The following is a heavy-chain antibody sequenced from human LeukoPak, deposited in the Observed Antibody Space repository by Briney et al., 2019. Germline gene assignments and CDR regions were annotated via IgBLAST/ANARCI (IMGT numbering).Heavy chain of an antibody. D-gene: IGHD3-22*01. J-gene: IGHJ4*02. CDR1: GVSISNYY. Sequence: SETLSLTCTVSGVSISNYYWSWIRQPPGKGLEWIGYIFNSESTNYNPSLKSRVTISVDTSKNQFSLKLSSVTAADTAVYYCARHPHYDTSGLDYWGQGTLVTVSS. CDR3: ARHPHYDTSGLDY. CDR2: IFNSEST. V-gene: IGHV4-59*08.